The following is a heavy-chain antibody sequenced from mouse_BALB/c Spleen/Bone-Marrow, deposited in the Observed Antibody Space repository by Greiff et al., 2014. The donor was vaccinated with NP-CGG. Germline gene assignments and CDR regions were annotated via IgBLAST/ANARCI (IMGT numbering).Heavy chain of an antibody. CDR1: GFNIKDTY. D-gene: IGHD2-1*01. Sequence: EVKLEESGAELVKPGASVKLSCTASGFNIKDTYMHWVKQRPEQGLEWIGRIDPANGNTKYDPKFQGKATITADTSSNTAYLQLSSLTSEDTDVSYCDSWDGNYIYAMDYWGQGTSVTVSS. J-gene: IGHJ4*01. V-gene: IGHV14-3*02. CDR2: IDPANGNT. CDR3: DSWDGNYIYAMDY.